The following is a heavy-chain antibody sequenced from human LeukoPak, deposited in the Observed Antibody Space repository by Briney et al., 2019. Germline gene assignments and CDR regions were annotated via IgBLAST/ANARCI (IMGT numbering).Heavy chain of an antibody. D-gene: IGHD1-26*01. V-gene: IGHV4-61*05. J-gene: IGHJ5*02. CDR3: ARHAIYSGGYSFWFDP. Sequence: SETLSLTCTVSGGSISSSSHYWSWIRQPPGKGLEWIAYIYNSEYTNYNPSLKSRASMSVDASKNLCSLRLSSVTAADTAVYFCARHAIYSGGYSFWFDPWGLGTLVTVSS. CDR1: GGSISSSSHY. CDR2: IYNSEYT.